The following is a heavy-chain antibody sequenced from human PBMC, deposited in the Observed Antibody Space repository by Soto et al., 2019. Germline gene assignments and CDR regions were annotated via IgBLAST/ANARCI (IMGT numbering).Heavy chain of an antibody. CDR3: AADGRPPSGMDV. J-gene: IGHJ6*02. Sequence: SVKVSCKASGFTFTSSAVQWVRQARRQRLEWIGWIVVGSGNTNYARRFQERVTITRDMSTSTAYMELSSLRYEATAVYYCAADGRPPSGMDVWGQGTTVTVSS. CDR1: GFTFTSSA. V-gene: IGHV1-58*01. CDR2: IVVGSGNT.